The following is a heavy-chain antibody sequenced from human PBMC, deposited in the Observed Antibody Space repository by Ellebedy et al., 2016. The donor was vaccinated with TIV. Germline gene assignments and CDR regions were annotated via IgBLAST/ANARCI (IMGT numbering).Heavy chain of an antibody. J-gene: IGHJ2*01. D-gene: IGHD3-9*01. V-gene: IGHV1-58*01. Sequence: AASVKVSCKVSGFIFSNSAVQWVRLARGQGLEWIGWIVVGSGNTNYAQKFQERVTITRDMSTNTAYLELSSLRSEDTAVYFCAANVDWFLYLHWYFDIWGRGTLVTVSP. CDR3: AANVDWFLYLHWYFDI. CDR2: IVVGSGNT. CDR1: GFIFSNSA.